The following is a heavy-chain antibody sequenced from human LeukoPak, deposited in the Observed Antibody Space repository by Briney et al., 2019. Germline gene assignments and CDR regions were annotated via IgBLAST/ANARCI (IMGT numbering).Heavy chain of an antibody. CDR1: GGSISSSSYY. V-gene: IGHV4-39*01. J-gene: IGHJ5*02. D-gene: IGHD2-2*01. CDR3: ARRGYCSSTSCYEYWFDP. CDR2: IYYSGST. Sequence: SETLSLTCTVSGGSISSSSYYWGWIRQPPGKGLEWIGIIYYSGSTYYNPSLKSRLTISVDTSKNQFSLKLSSATATDTAVYYRARRGYCSSTSCYEYWFDPWGQGTLVTVSS.